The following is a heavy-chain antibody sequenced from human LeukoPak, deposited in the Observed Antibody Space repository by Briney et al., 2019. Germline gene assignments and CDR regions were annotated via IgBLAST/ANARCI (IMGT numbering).Heavy chain of an antibody. Sequence: SETLSLTCAVYGGSFSGYYWSWIRQPPGKGLEWIGEINHSGSTNYNPSLKSRVTISVDTSKNQFSLKLSSVTAADTAVYYCARGRVYGSDYWGQGTLVTASS. CDR1: GGSFSGYY. J-gene: IGHJ4*02. CDR2: INHSGST. D-gene: IGHD3-10*01. V-gene: IGHV4-34*01. CDR3: ARGRVYGSDY.